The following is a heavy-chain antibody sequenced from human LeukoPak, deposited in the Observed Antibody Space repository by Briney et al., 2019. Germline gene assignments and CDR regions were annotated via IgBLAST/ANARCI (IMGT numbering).Heavy chain of an antibody. CDR3: ATAGYCSGGSCYPHYYYGMDV. Sequence: ASVKVSCTVSGYTLTGLSMHWVRQAPGKGLEWMGGFDPEDGETIYAQKFQGRVTMTEDTSTDTAYMELSSLRSEDTAVYYCATAGYCSGGSCYPHYYYGMDVWGQGTTVTVSS. CDR2: FDPEDGET. J-gene: IGHJ6*02. CDR1: GYTLTGLS. D-gene: IGHD2-15*01. V-gene: IGHV1-24*01.